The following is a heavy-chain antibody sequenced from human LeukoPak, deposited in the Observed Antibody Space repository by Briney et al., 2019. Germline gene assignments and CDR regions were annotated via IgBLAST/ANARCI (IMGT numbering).Heavy chain of an antibody. Sequence: PGRSLRLSCAASGFTFSSYGMHWVRQAPGKGLKWVASISYEGSKKNYADSVKGRFTISRDNSKNTLFLQLNSLRAEDTAVYYCAKSIASAGDYWGQGTLVTVSS. V-gene: IGHV3-30*18. J-gene: IGHJ4*02. CDR3: AKSIASAGDY. CDR1: GFTFSSYG. CDR2: ISYEGSKK. D-gene: IGHD6-13*01.